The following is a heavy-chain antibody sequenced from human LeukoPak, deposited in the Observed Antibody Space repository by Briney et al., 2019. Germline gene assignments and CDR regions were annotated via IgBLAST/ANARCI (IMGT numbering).Heavy chain of an antibody. Sequence: TSETLSLTCTVSGGSISSGGYYWSWIRQPPGKGLGWIGYIYHSGSTYYNPSLKSRVTISVDRSKNQFSLKLSSVTAADTAVYYCAGSGGDSYGFDYWGQGTLVTVSS. J-gene: IGHJ4*02. V-gene: IGHV4-30-2*01. CDR3: AGSGGDSYGFDY. D-gene: IGHD5-18*01. CDR1: GGSISSGGYY. CDR2: IYHSGST.